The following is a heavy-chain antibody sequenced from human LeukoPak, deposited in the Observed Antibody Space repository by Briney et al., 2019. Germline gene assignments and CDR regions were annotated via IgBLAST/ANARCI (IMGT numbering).Heavy chain of an antibody. J-gene: IGHJ4*02. D-gene: IGHD3-3*01. CDR2: IYPGDSDT. CDR1: GYSFTSYW. CDR3: ARLTPHLEWFYYFDY. Sequence: GESLKISCKGSGYSFTSYWIGWVRQMTGKGLEWMGIIYPGDSDTRYSPSFQGQVTISADKSISTAYLQWSSLKASDTAMYYCARLTPHLEWFYYFDYWGQGTLVTVSS. V-gene: IGHV5-51*01.